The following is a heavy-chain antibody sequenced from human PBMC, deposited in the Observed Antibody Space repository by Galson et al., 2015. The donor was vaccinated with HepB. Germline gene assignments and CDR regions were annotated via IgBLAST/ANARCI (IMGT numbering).Heavy chain of an antibody. D-gene: IGHD2-2*01. V-gene: IGHV3-33*01. CDR3: AGDLVPAGMYYSDY. CDR1: GFSFSNYG. J-gene: IGHJ4*02. CDR2: IWFDGDIK. Sequence: SLRLSCAASGFSFSNYGMHWVRQTPGKGLEWVAVIWFDGDIKYSADSVKDRFTISRDNSKNTLYLQMNSLRAEDTAVYYCAGDLVPAGMYYSDYWGQGTLVTVSS.